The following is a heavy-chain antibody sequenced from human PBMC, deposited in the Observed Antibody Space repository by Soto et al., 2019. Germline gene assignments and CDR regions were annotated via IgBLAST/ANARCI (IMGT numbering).Heavy chain of an antibody. CDR3: ARGGAAVKYYYYGMDV. CDR1: GFTFSSYA. CDR2: ISYDGSNK. D-gene: IGHD6-13*01. V-gene: IGHV3-30-3*01. Sequence: QVQLVESGGGVVQPGRSLRLSCAASGFTFSSYAMHWVRQAPGKGLEWVAGISYDGSNKYYADSVKGRFTISRDNSKNTLYLQMNSLRAEDTAVYYCARGGAAVKYYYYGMDVWGQGTTVTVSS. J-gene: IGHJ6*02.